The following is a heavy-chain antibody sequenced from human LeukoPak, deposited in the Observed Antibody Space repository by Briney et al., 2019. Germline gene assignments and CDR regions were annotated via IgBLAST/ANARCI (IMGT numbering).Heavy chain of an antibody. J-gene: IGHJ4*02. V-gene: IGHV3-30-3*01. CDR3: ARVLLRGVADY. D-gene: IGHD3-10*01. Sequence: GGSLRLSCAASGFTFSSYAMHWVRQAPGKGLEWVAVISYDGSNKYYADSVKGRFTISRDNSKNTLYLQMNSLRAEDTAVYYCARVLLRGVADYWGQGTLVNVSS. CDR1: GFTFSSYA. CDR2: ISYDGSNK.